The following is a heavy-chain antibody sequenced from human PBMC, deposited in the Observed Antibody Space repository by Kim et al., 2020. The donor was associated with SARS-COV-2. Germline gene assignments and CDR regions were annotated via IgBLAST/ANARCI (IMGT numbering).Heavy chain of an antibody. CDR2: IWYDGSNK. D-gene: IGHD5-12*01. Sequence: GGSLRLSCAASGFTFSSYGMHWVRQAPGKGLEWVAVIWYDGSNKYYADSVKGRFTISRDNSKNTLYLQMNSLRAEDTAVYYCARDGGSGYVQYYYYYGMDVWGQGTTVTVSS. J-gene: IGHJ6*02. V-gene: IGHV3-33*01. CDR1: GFTFSSYG. CDR3: ARDGGSGYVQYYYYYGMDV.